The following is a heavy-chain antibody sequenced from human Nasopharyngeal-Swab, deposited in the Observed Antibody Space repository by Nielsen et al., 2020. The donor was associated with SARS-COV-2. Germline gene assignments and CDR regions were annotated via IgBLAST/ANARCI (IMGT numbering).Heavy chain of an antibody. CDR1: GGTFSSYA. CDR3: ARSITMVRGSPPDYYGMDV. Sequence: SVKVSCKASGGTFSSYAISWMRQAPGQGLEWMGRIIPILGIANYAQKFQGRVTITADKSTSTAYMELSSLRSEDTAVYYCARSITMVRGSPPDYYGMDVWGQGTTVTVSS. V-gene: IGHV1-69*04. CDR2: IIPILGIA. J-gene: IGHJ6*02. D-gene: IGHD3-10*01.